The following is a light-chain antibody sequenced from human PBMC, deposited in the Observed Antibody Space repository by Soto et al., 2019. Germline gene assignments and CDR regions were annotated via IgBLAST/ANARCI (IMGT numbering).Light chain of an antibody. CDR1: QTISSW. CDR2: KAS. J-gene: IGKJ1*01. Sequence: DIQMTQSPSTLSGSVGDRVTITCRASQTISSWLAWYQQKPGKAPKLLIYKASTLKSGVPSRFSGSGSGTELPLTISSLQPDDFAPYYCQHYNSYSEAFGQGTKVELK. CDR3: QHYNSYSEA. V-gene: IGKV1-5*03.